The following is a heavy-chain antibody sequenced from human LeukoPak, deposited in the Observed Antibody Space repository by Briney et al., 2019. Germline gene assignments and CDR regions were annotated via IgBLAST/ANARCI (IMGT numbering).Heavy chain of an antibody. CDR2: INPSGGST. D-gene: IGHD6-6*01. CDR1: GYTFTSYY. CDR3: ARGAGESIAARPYYFGY. Sequence: ASVKVSCKASGYTFTSYYMHWVRQAPGQGLEWMGIINPSGGSTSYAQKFQGRVTMTRDTSTSTVYMELSSPRSEDTAIYYCARGAGESIAARPYYFGYWGQGTLVTVSS. J-gene: IGHJ4*02. V-gene: IGHV1-46*01.